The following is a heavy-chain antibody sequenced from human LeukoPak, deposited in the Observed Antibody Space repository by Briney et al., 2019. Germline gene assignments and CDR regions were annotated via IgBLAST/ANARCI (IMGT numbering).Heavy chain of an antibody. J-gene: IGHJ4*02. V-gene: IGHV3-74*01. D-gene: IGHD3-10*01. Sequence: GGSLRLSCAASGSTFSSYWMHWVRQAPGKGLVWVSRINSDGSSTSYADSVKGRFTISRDNAKNTLYLQMNSLRAEDTAVYYCARSFHYYGSGSYYQAASPFDYWGQGTLVTVSS. CDR3: ARSFHYYGSGSYYQAASPFDY. CDR2: INSDGSST. CDR1: GSTFSSYW.